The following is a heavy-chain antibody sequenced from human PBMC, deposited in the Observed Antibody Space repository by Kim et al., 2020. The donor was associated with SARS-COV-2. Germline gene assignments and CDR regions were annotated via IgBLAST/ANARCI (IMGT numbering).Heavy chain of an antibody. J-gene: IGHJ6*02. D-gene: IGHD2-21*02. CDR1: GFSFDSYA. Sequence: GGSLRLSCAASGFSFDSYALHWVRQAPGKGLEWVATITYDGSKKFYADAVKGRFIISREDSKNRLYLQMDNLRSDDTAVFYCARDLCGGDCYYFGMDVWGQEPTVTVSS. CDR3: ARDLCGGDCYYFGMDV. CDR2: ITYDGSKK. V-gene: IGHV3-30*04.